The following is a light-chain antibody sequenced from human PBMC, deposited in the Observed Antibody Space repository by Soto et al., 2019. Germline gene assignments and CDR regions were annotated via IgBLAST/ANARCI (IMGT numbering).Light chain of an antibody. CDR3: QSYDSSRSGWV. Sequence: QSVLTQPPSVSGAPGQRVTISCTGSSSNIGAGYVVHWYQQLPGTAPKLLIYGNSNRPSGVPDRFSGSKSGTSASLAITGLQAEDEAEYYCQSYDSSRSGWVFGGGTKLTVL. V-gene: IGLV1-40*01. CDR1: SSNIGAGYV. J-gene: IGLJ3*02. CDR2: GNS.